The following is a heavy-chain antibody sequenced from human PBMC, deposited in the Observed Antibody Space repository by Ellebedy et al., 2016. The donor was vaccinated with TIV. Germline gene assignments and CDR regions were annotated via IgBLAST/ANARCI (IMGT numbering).Heavy chain of an antibody. CDR2: INHSGST. Sequence: MPSETLSLTCAVYGGSFSGYYWTWIRQPPGKGLEWIGEINHSGSTTYNPSLKSRVTISVATSRNRFSLKLSSVTAADTAVYYCARSTTVTTASYEYWGQGTLVTVSS. CDR1: GGSFSGYY. CDR3: ARSTTVTTASYEY. D-gene: IGHD4-17*01. V-gene: IGHV4-34*01. J-gene: IGHJ4*02.